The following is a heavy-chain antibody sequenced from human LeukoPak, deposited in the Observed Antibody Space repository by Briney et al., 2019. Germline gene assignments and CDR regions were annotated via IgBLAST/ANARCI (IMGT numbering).Heavy chain of an antibody. D-gene: IGHD6-13*01. Sequence: SETLSLTCTVSGGSISSSSYYWGWIRQPPGKGLEWIGSIYYSGSTYHNPSLKSRVTISVSTSKNQFSLKLSSVTAADTAVYYCARGRSSWTYYYYYYMDVWGKGTTVTVSS. CDR1: GGSISSSSYY. V-gene: IGHV4-39*07. CDR3: ARGRSSWTYYYYYYMDV. CDR2: IYYSGST. J-gene: IGHJ6*03.